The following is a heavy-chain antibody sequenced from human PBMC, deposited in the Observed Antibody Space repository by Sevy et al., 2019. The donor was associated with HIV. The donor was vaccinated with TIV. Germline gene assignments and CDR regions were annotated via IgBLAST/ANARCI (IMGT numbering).Heavy chain of an antibody. Sequence: GGSLRLSCAASGFTFSIYAMSWVRQAPGKGLEWVSAISDRGGSTYYADSMQGRFTISRDNSKNTLYLQMNSLRADDTAVYYCAKTGDNSMVRGAYYYYGMDVWGQGTTVTVSS. V-gene: IGHV3-23*01. CDR3: AKTGDNSMVRGAYYYYGMDV. D-gene: IGHD3-10*01. CDR1: GFTFSIYA. J-gene: IGHJ6*02. CDR2: ISDRGGST.